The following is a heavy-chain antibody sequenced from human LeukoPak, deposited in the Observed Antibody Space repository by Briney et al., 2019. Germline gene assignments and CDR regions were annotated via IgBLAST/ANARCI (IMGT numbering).Heavy chain of an antibody. Sequence: PGGSLRLSCAASGFTFSSYAMHWVRQAPGKGLEWVAVISYDGSNKYYADSVKGRFTISRDNSKNTLYLQMNSLRAEDTAVYYCARGSGGCYYERPDYWGQGTLVTVSS. D-gene: IGHD3-22*01. CDR2: ISYDGSNK. V-gene: IGHV3-30*04. CDR1: GFTFSSYA. CDR3: ARGSGGCYYERPDY. J-gene: IGHJ4*02.